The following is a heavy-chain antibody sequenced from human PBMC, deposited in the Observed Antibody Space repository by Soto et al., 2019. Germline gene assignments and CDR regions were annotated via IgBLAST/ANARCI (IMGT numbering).Heavy chain of an antibody. CDR2: IIPIFGTA. V-gene: IGHV1-69*01. CDR3: ARVRTVTNPWAHQCGMDV. Sequence: QVQLVQSGAEVKKPGSSVKVSCKASGGTFSSYAISWVRQAPGQGLEWMGGIIPIFGTANYAQKFEGRVTITADESRSTAYMELSSLRYEDTAVYYCARVRTVTNPWAHQCGMDVGGQGAKVTVSS. J-gene: IGHJ6*02. D-gene: IGHD4-17*01. CDR1: GGTFSSYA.